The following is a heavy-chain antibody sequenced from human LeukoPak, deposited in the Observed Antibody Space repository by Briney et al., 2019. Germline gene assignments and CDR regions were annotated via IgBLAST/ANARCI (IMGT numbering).Heavy chain of an antibody. V-gene: IGHV3-23*01. CDR3: ARTIAAAAPTPFDY. CDR1: AFTFSSYA. CDR2: ISGNGDST. J-gene: IGHJ4*02. D-gene: IGHD6-13*01. Sequence: GGSLRLSCAASAFTFSSYAMSWVRQAPGKGLEWVSAISGNGDSTYYADSVKGRFTISRDNSKNTLYLQTSSLKAEDTAVYYCARTIAAAAPTPFDYWGQGTLVTVSS.